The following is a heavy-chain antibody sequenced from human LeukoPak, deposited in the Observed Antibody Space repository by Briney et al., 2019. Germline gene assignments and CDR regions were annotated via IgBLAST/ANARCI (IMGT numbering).Heavy chain of an antibody. J-gene: IGHJ5*02. CDR3: ARDGVEFYNWFDP. CDR2: ITSSGTYI. CDR1: GFTFNNYN. Sequence: MPGGSLRLSCATSGFTFNNYNMNWVRQAPGRALEWVSSITSSGTYIFYADSVKGRFTISRDNAKNTLYLQMNSLRAEDTAVYYCARDGVEFYNWFDPWGQGTLVTVSS. V-gene: IGHV3-21*01. D-gene: IGHD2-21*01.